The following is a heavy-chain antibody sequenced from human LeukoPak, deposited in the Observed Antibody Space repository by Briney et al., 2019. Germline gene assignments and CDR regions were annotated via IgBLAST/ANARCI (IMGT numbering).Heavy chain of an antibody. CDR2: ISWNSGSI. J-gene: IGHJ3*02. CDR1: GFTFDDYA. D-gene: IGHD2-2*02. Sequence: GGSLRLSCAASGFTFDDYAMHWVRQAPGKGLEWVSGISWNSGSIGYADSVKGRFTISRDNAKNSLYLQMNSLRAEDTALYYCAKGDFGYCSSTSCYREYDAFDMWGQGTMVTVSS. CDR3: AKGDFGYCSSTSCYREYDAFDM. V-gene: IGHV3-9*01.